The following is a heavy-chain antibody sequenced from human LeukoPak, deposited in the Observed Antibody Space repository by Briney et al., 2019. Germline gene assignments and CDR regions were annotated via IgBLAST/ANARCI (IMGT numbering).Heavy chain of an antibody. CDR2: ITGSGGST. J-gene: IGHJ4*02. V-gene: IGHV3-23*01. Sequence: GGSLRLSCAASKFTFSSYAMTWVRQAPGKGLEWVSTITGSGGSTYYADSVKGRFTISRDNSKNTLYLQMNSLRAGDTAIYYCARGLNWGSFDYWGQGTLVTVSS. CDR3: ARGLNWGSFDY. D-gene: IGHD7-27*01. CDR1: KFTFSSYA.